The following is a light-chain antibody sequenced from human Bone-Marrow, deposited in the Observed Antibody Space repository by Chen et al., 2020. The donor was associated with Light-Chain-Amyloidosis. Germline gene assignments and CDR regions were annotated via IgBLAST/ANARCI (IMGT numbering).Light chain of an antibody. J-gene: IGLJ1*01. V-gene: IGLV2-14*01. CDR1: SSDVGGDNH. Sequence: QSALTQPASVSGSPGQSLTISCTGTSSDVGGDNHVSWYQQHPDKAPKLMIYEVTNRPSWVPDRFSGSKSDNTASLTSSGLQTEDEADYFCSSDTITNTLVFGSGTRVTVL. CDR3: SSDTITNTLV. CDR2: EVT.